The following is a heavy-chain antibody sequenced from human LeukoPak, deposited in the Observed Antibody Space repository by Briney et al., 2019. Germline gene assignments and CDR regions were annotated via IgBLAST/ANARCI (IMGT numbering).Heavy chain of an antibody. CDR3: AGHLGVQLWSYHFDY. D-gene: IGHD5-18*01. CDR2: IYYSGST. CDR1: GGSISSYY. Sequence: SETLSLTCTVSGGSISSYYWSWIRQPPGKGLEWIGYIYYSGSTNYNPSLKSRVTISVDTSKNQFSLKLSSVTAADTAVYYCAGHLGVQLWSYHFDYWGQGTLVTVSS. V-gene: IGHV4-59*08. J-gene: IGHJ4*02.